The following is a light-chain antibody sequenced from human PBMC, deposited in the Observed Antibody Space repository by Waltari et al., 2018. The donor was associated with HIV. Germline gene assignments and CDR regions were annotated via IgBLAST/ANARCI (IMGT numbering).Light chain of an antibody. J-gene: IGLJ2*01. Sequence: QSALTQPASVSVSPGQSITIPCTGSSSYVGSFNFVSWYQQYPGKAPKLVIFEVSKRPSGVSSRFSGSKSGNTASLTISGLQAEDEADYHCSSYRRDSTQVFGGGTKLTVL. CDR1: SSYVGSFNF. V-gene: IGLV2-14*01. CDR2: EVS. CDR3: SSYRRDSTQV.